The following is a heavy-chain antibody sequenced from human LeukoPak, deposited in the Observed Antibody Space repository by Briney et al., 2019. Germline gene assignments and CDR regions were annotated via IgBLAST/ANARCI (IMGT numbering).Heavy chain of an antibody. CDR3: VRAAYSSNSLYYHGMDV. V-gene: IGHV6-1*01. J-gene: IGHJ6*02. CDR2: TYYRSKWYN. Sequence: SQTLSLTCALSGDIVSSKSATWNWVRQSPSRGLEWLGRTYYRSKWYNDYAVSVNSRITINPDTSKNHFSLQLNSVTPEDTAVYYCVRAAYSSNSLYYHGMDVWGQGTTVTVSS. D-gene: IGHD6-13*01. CDR1: GDIVSSKSAT.